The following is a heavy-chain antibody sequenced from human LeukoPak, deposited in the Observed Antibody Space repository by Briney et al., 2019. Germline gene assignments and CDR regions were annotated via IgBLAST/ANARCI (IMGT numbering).Heavy chain of an antibody. CDR1: GGSISSYY. V-gene: IGHV4-59*05. J-gene: IGHJ4*02. CDR2: IYYSGST. D-gene: IGHD2-2*01. CDR3: ARVGPEYCSSTSCPGHLDY. Sequence: PSETLSLTCTVSGGSISSYYWSWIRQPPGKGLEWIGSIYYSGSTYYNPSLKSRVTISVDTSKNQFSLKLSSVTAADTAVYYCARVGPEYCSSTSCPGHLDYWGQGTLVTVSS.